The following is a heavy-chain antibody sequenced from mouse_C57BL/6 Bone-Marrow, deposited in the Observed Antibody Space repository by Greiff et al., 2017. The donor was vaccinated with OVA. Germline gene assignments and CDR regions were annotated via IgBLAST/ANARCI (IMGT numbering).Heavy chain of an antibody. CDR1: GYSFTDYN. CDR2: INPNYGTT. D-gene: IGHD3-1*01. Sequence: VQLQQSGPELVKPGASVKISCKASGYSFTDYNMNWVKQSNGKSLEWIGVINPNYGTTSYNQKFKGKATLTVDQSSSPAYMQLNSLTSEGSAVDYCARRGYGNWYFDVWGTGTTLTVSS. V-gene: IGHV1-39*01. J-gene: IGHJ1*03. CDR3: ARRGYGNWYFDV.